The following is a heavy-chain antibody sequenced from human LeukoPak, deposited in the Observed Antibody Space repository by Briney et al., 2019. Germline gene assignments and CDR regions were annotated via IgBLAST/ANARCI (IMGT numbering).Heavy chain of an antibody. CDR1: GFTFSSYA. CDR3: ARAEYCSSTSCYGPFDY. CDR2: ISYDGSNK. V-gene: IGHV3-30*04. D-gene: IGHD2-2*01. J-gene: IGHJ4*02. Sequence: GGSLRLSCAASGFTFSSYAMNWVRQAPGKGLEWVAVISYDGSNKYYADSVKGRFTISRDNSKNTLYLQMNSLRAEDTAVYYCARAEYCSSTSCYGPFDYWGQGTLVTVSS.